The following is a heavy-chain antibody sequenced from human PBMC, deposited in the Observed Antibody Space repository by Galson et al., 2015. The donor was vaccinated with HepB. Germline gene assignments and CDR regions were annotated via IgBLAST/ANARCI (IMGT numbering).Heavy chain of an antibody. D-gene: IGHD1-14*01. J-gene: IGHJ4*02. Sequence: SVKVSCKASGYNFATFGINWVRQAPGQGLEWMGWISIYNDNTNYAQKFQGRVTMTTDTSTRTVYMELRSLRSDDTAVYYRARGRYNISPPDYWGQGTLVTVSS. CDR1: GYNFATFG. CDR3: ARGRYNISPPDY. CDR2: ISIYNDNT. V-gene: IGHV1-18*01.